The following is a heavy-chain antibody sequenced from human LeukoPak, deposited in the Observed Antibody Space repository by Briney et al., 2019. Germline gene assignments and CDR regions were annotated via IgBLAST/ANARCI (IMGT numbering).Heavy chain of an antibody. CDR2: INPSGGST. J-gene: IGHJ4*02. V-gene: IGHV1-46*01. Sequence: ASVKVSCKASGYTFTSYYMHWVRQAPGQGLEWMGIINPSGGSTSYAQKLQGRVTMTRDTSTSTVYMELSSLRSEDTAVYYCARNPRSGWYLDYWGQGTLVTVSS. D-gene: IGHD6-19*01. CDR1: GYTFTSYY. CDR3: ARNPRSGWYLDY.